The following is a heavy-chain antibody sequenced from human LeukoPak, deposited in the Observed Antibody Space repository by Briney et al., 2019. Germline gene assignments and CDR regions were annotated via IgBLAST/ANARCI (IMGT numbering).Heavy chain of an antibody. CDR2: IIPILGIA. J-gene: IGHJ4*02. CDR3: ARDCTYYYDSSGYSDY. D-gene: IGHD3-22*01. CDR1: GGTFSSYA. Sequence: SVKVSCKASGGTFSSYAISWVRQAPGQGLEWMGRIIPILGIANYAQKFQGRVTITADKSTSTAYMELSSLRSEDTAVYYCARDCTYYYDSSGYSDYWGQGTLVTVTS. V-gene: IGHV1-69*04.